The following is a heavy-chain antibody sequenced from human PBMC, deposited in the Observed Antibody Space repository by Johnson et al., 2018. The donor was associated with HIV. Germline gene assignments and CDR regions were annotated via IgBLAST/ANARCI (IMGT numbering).Heavy chain of an antibody. J-gene: IGHJ3*02. D-gene: IGHD6-6*01. CDR1: GFTFSSYD. Sequence: VQLVESGGGLVQPGGSLRLSCAASGFTFSSYDMHWVRQATGKGLEWVSAIGTAGDTYYPGSVKGRFTISRENAKNSHYLHMNSLRPEDTAIYYCVREGYSSSSDAFDIWGQGTMVTISS. V-gene: IGHV3-13*01. CDR2: IGTAGDT. CDR3: VREGYSSSSDAFDI.